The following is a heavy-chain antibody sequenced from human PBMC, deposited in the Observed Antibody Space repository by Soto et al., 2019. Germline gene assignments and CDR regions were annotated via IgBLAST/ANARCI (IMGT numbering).Heavy chain of an antibody. J-gene: IGHJ3*02. CDR3: ARARGYCSGGSCRPDAFDI. Sequence: SVKVSCKASGYTFTSYGISWVRQAPGQGLEWMGWISAYNGNTNYAQKLQGRVTMTTDTSTSTAYMELRSLRSDDTAVYYCARARGYCSGGSCRPDAFDIWGQGTMVTVSS. V-gene: IGHV1-18*01. CDR1: GYTFTSYG. CDR2: ISAYNGNT. D-gene: IGHD2-15*01.